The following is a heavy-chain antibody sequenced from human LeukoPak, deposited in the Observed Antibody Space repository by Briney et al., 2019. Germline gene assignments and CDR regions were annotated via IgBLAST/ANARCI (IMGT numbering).Heavy chain of an antibody. CDR3: ASSNYYDSSGWANAFDI. CDR1: GGSISTYY. CDR2: IYTSGST. Sequence: MASETLSLTCTVSGGSISTYYWSWIRQPAGKGLEWIGRIYTSGSTNYNPSLKSRVTMSVDTSKNQFSLKLSSVTAADTAVYYCASSNYYDSSGWANAFDIWGQGTMVTVSS. V-gene: IGHV4-4*07. J-gene: IGHJ3*02. D-gene: IGHD3-22*01.